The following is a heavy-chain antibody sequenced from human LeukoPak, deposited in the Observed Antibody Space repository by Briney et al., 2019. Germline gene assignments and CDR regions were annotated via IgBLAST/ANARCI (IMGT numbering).Heavy chain of an antibody. CDR1: GASISSYY. CDR3: ASRYSDL. J-gene: IGHJ2*01. V-gene: IGHV4-59*08. Sequence: PSETLSLTCTVSGASISSYYWSWIRQPPGKGLEWIGFICYSGSTNYNPSLKSRVTISVDSSKNQFSLKLSSVTAADSAVYYCASRYSDLWGRGTLVTVSS. CDR2: ICYSGST.